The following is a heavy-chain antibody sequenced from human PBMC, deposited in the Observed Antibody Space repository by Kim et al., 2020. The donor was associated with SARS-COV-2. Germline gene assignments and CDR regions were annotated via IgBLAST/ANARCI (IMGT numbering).Heavy chain of an antibody. Sequence: GGSLRLSCAASGFPFSDSSMSWVRQTPGKGLEWVSSISGSSTIAHYMDSVKGRFTISRDNAKNSLSLQMNNLRAEDTAVYYCAKQYG. CDR3: AKQYG. J-gene: IGHJ6*01. V-gene: IGHV3-11*01. CDR2: ISGSSTIA. CDR1: GFPFSDSS.